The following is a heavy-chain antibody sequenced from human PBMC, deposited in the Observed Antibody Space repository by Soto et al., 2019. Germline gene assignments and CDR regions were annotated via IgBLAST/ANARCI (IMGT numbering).Heavy chain of an antibody. CDR2: INGGNGNT. CDR3: ARGAYSSGSYYYYGMDV. Sequence: GASVKVSCKXSGYTFTNYAIHWVRQAPGQRLEWMGWINGGNGNTKYSQNFQGRVTITRDTSASTAYMELSSLRSEDMSIYYCARGAYSSGSYYYYGMDVWGQGTTVTVSS. J-gene: IGHJ6*02. D-gene: IGHD3-10*01. CDR1: GYTFTNYA. V-gene: IGHV1-3*01.